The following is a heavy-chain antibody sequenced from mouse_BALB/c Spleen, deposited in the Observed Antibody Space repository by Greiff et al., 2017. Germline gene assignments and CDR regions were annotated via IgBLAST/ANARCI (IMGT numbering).Heavy chain of an antibody. V-gene: IGHV5-4*02. J-gene: IGHJ4*01. Sequence: EVHLVESGGGLVKPGGSLKLSCAASGFTFSDYYMYWVRQTPEKRLEWVATISDGGSYTYYPDSVKGRFTISRDNAKNNLYLQMSSLKSEDTAMYYCARDGNYAMDYWGQGTSGTVSS. D-gene: IGHD6-1*01. CDR2: ISDGGSYT. CDR1: GFTFSDYY. CDR3: ARDGNYAMDY.